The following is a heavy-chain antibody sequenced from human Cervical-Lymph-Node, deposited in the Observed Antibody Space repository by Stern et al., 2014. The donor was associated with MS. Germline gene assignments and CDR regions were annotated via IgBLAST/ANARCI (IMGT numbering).Heavy chain of an antibody. CDR1: GYTFTAYY. J-gene: IGHJ6*02. V-gene: IGHV1-2*02. Sequence: QVQLVQSGAEVKKPGASVKVSCKASGYTFTAYYLHWVRQAPGQGLAWMGWVNPNSGGTSYAPKFHGRVTMTRDTSTSTAFMELSTLTSDDTAFYYCARGPNEHWGGRYNSNAMDVWGQGTTVTVSS. CDR3: ARGPNEHWGGRYNSNAMDV. D-gene: IGHD2-21*01. CDR2: VNPNSGGT.